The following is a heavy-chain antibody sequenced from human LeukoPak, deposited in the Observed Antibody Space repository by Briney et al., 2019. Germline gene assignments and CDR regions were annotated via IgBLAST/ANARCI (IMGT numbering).Heavy chain of an antibody. V-gene: IGHV1-2*02. J-gene: IGHJ6*02. D-gene: IGHD1-26*01. CDR1: GYTFTNYY. CDR3: ARWVGATNYYYGMDV. Sequence: ASVKVSCKASGYTFTNYYMHWVRQAPGLGFEWMGWINPKSGGTSYPQKFQGRLTMTRDTSTSTVYMELSSLRSEDTAVYYCARWVGATNYYYGMDVWGQGTTVTVSS. CDR2: INPKSGGT.